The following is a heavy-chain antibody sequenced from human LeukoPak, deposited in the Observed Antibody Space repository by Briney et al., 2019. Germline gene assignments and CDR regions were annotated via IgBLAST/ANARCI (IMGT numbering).Heavy chain of an antibody. CDR1: GFTFSSYW. Sequence: GRSLRLSCAASGFTFSSYWMTWVRQAPGKGLEWVAKIKQDGSEEYYVDSVKGRFTISRDNAKNSLYLQMNSLGAEDTAVYYCARRGTSSSWAHFDYWGQGTLVTVSS. J-gene: IGHJ4*02. CDR3: ARRGTSSSWAHFDY. D-gene: IGHD6-13*01. CDR2: IKQDGSEE. V-gene: IGHV3-7*05.